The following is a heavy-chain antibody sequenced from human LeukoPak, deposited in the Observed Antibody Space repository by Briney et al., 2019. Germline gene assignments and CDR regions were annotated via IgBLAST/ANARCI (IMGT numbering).Heavy chain of an antibody. CDR1: GDSIKSDSYY. V-gene: IGHV4-39*01. D-gene: IGHD3-22*01. CDR3: ARHKEDFHDSSGPNFWYFDL. CDR2: IYYSGSA. Sequence: SETLSLTCTVSGDSIKSDSYYWGWIRQPPGKGLEWIGTIYYSGSAYYNPSLKSRVTISVDTSKNQFSVKLSSVTAADTALYYCARHKEDFHDSSGPNFWYFDLWGRGTLVTVSS. J-gene: IGHJ2*01.